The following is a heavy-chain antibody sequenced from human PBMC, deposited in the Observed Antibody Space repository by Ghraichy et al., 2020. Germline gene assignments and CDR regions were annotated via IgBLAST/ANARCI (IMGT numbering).Heavy chain of an antibody. CDR1: GFTFSSYA. J-gene: IGHJ4*02. D-gene: IGHD3-22*01. CDR2: ISGSGGST. CDR3: AKDPSASTMIVVVPPYY. V-gene: IGHV3-23*01. Sequence: GGSLILSCAASGFTFSSYAMSWVRQAPGKGLEWVSAISGSGGSTYYADSVKGRFTISRDNSKNTLYLQMNSLRAEDTAVYYCAKDPSASTMIVVVPPYYWGQGTLVTVSS.